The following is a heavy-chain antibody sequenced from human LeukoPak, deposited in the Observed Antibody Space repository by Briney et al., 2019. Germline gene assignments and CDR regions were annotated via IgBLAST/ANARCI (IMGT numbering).Heavy chain of an antibody. CDR2: ISSSSSYI. CDR3: AREGYGGYVPLDY. Sequence: GGSLRLSCAASGFTFSSYRMNWVRQAPGKGLEWVSSISSSSSYIYYADSVKGRFTISRDNAKNSLYLQMNSLRAEDTAVYYCAREGYGGYVPLDYWGQGTLVTVSS. J-gene: IGHJ4*02. CDR1: GFTFSSYR. V-gene: IGHV3-21*01. D-gene: IGHD5-12*01.